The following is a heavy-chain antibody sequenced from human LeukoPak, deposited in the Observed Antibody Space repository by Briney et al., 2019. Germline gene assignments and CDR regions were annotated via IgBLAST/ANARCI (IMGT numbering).Heavy chain of an antibody. Sequence: ASVKVSCKASGYTFTSYGISWVRQAPGQGLEWMGWISAYNANTKYAQKLQGRVSMTTDTSTSTAYTELRSLRSDDTAVYYCARGPYCSGGSCYSQYFDYWGQGTLVTVSS. D-gene: IGHD2-15*01. CDR2: ISAYNANT. CDR3: ARGPYCSGGSCYSQYFDY. J-gene: IGHJ4*02. CDR1: GYTFTSYG. V-gene: IGHV1-18*01.